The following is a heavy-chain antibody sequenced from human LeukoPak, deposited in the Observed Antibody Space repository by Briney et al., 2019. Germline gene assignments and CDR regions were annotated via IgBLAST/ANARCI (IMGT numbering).Heavy chain of an antibody. CDR1: GGSISSSSYY. Sequence: SETLSLTCTVSGGSISSSSYYWGWIRQPPGKGLEWIGSIYYSGSTYYNPSLKSRATISVDTSKNQFSLKLSSVTAADTAVYYCARGGYSYGLAFDIWGQGTMVTVSS. D-gene: IGHD5-18*01. CDR3: ARGGYSYGLAFDI. V-gene: IGHV4-39*07. J-gene: IGHJ3*02. CDR2: IYYSGST.